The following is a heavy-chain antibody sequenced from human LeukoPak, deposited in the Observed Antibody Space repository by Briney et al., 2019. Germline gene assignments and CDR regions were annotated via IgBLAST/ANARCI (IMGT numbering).Heavy chain of an antibody. CDR3: ARGRRNIVATIDY. Sequence: SEALSLTCAVSGGSISSYYWSWIRQPPGKGLEWIGYIFYSGDTNYNPSLTSRVTISVDMSQNQFSLKLSSVAAADTAVYYCARGRRNIVATIDYWGQGTLVTVSS. D-gene: IGHD5-12*01. J-gene: IGHJ4*02. CDR1: GGSISSYY. V-gene: IGHV4-59*01. CDR2: IFYSGDT.